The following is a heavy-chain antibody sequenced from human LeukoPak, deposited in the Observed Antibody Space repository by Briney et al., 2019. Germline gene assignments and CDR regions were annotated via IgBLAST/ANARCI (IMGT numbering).Heavy chain of an antibody. Sequence: GGSLRLSCAASGFSVSSNYMSWVRQAPGKGLEWVSVIYSVTSTYYADSVNGRFTISRDDSKNTVDLQMNSLRAEDTAMYYCARGSLLRYFDWPDWGQGTLVTVSS. CDR2: IYSVTST. J-gene: IGHJ4*02. CDR3: ARGSLLRYFDWPD. D-gene: IGHD3-9*01. V-gene: IGHV3-53*01. CDR1: GFSVSSNY.